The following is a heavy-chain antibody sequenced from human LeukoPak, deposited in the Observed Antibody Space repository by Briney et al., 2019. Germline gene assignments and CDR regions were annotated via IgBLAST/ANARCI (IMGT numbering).Heavy chain of an antibody. Sequence: GGSLTLSCAASGVRCSRYWMHWVRQAPGKGLTWVSRINSDGSSTWYADSVKGRFTISRDNARNTLSLQMSSLGVEDTALYYCARDQDGMGTTMDLWGQGTQVIVSS. CDR2: INSDGSST. V-gene: IGHV3-74*01. D-gene: IGHD1-1*01. CDR3: ARDQDGMGTTMDL. CDR1: GVRCSRYW. J-gene: IGHJ4*02.